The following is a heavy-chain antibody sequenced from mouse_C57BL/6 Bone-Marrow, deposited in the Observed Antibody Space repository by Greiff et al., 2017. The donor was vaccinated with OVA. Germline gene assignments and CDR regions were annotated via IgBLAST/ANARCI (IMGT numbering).Heavy chain of an antibody. D-gene: IGHD1-1*01. CDR3: TRIYYGSSYDY. CDR1: GFTFSNYW. Sequence: EVQLVESGGGLVQPGGSMKLSCVASGFTFSNYWMNWVRQSPEKGLEWVAQIRLKSDNYATHYAESVKGRFTISRDDSKSSVYLQMNNLRAEDTGIYYCTRIYYGSSYDYWGQGTTLTVSS. CDR2: IRLKSDNYAT. J-gene: IGHJ2*01. V-gene: IGHV6-3*01.